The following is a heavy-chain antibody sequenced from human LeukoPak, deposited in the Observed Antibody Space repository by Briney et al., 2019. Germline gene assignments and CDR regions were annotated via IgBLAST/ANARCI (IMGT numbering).Heavy chain of an antibody. V-gene: IGHV3-64*01. CDR3: ARVRYCSSTSCSGLDY. D-gene: IGHD2-2*01. CDR2: ISSNGGST. J-gene: IGHJ4*02. Sequence: PGGSLRLSCAASGFTFSSYAMHWVRQAPGKGLEYVSAISSNGGSTYYANSVKGRFTISRDNSKNTLYLQMGSLRAEDMAVYYCARVRYCSSTSCSGLDYWGQGTLVTVSS. CDR1: GFTFSSYA.